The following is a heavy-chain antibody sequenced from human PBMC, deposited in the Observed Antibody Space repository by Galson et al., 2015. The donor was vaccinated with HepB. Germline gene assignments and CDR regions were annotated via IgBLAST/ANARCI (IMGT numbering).Heavy chain of an antibody. CDR1: GYSFTNYG. J-gene: IGHJ4*02. CDR2: ISGYNGNT. Sequence: SVKVSCKASGYSFTNYGISWVRQAPGQGLQWMGWISGYNGNTNYAQRFQGRVTMTRDTSTSTAYMELRSLRSDDSAVYYCARDVFYPIRDIDYWGQGSLVTVSS. CDR3: ARDVFYPIRDIDY. V-gene: IGHV1-18*04. D-gene: IGHD3-10*01.